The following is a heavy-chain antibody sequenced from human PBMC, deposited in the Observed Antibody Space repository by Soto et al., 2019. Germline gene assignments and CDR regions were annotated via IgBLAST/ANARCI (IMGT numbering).Heavy chain of an antibody. V-gene: IGHV3-23*01. Sequence: GGSLRLSCAASGFTFGSYAMSWVRQAPGKGLEWVSAISGSGGSTYYADSVKGRFTISRDNSKSIAYLQMNSPKTEDTAVYYCARSFAGCSSTNCQYFDYWGQGALVTVSS. D-gene: IGHD2-2*01. CDR3: ARSFAGCSSTNCQYFDY. CDR2: ISGSGGST. J-gene: IGHJ4*02. CDR1: GFTFGSYA.